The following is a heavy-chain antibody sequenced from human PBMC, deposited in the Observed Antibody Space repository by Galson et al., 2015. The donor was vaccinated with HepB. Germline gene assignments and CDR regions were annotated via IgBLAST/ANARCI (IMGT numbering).Heavy chain of an antibody. J-gene: IGHJ2*01. Sequence: SLRLSCAASGFTFSDYYINWIRQAPGKGLEWVSYISGSGSFAKYADSVQGRFIISRDNAKNSVYLQMNSLRAEDTAVYYCARGELIVRGISRYWFFDLWGRGTLVTVSS. D-gene: IGHD3-10*01. V-gene: IGHV3-11*06. CDR3: ARGELIVRGISRYWFFDL. CDR2: ISGSGSFA. CDR1: GFTFSDYY.